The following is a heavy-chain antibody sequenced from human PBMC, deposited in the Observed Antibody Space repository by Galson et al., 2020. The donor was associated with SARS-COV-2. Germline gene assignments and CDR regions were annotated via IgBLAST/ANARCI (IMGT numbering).Heavy chain of an antibody. J-gene: IGHJ3*02. Sequence: KISCKASGGTFSSYAISWVRQAPGQGLEWMGRIIPILGIANYAQKFQGRVTITADKSTSTAYMELSSLRSEDTAVYYCARAQYYYDSSGYLNHDAFDIWGQGTMVTVSS. CDR1: GGTFSSYA. D-gene: IGHD3-22*01. CDR2: IIPILGIA. CDR3: ARAQYYYDSSGYLNHDAFDI. V-gene: IGHV1-69*04.